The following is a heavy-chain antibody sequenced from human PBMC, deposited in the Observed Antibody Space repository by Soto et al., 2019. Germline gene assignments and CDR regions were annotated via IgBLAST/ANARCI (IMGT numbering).Heavy chain of an antibody. CDR2: MNPNSGNT. CDR1: GYTFTSYD. CDR3: ARGWYYDFWSGYYTRLGGFYGMDV. Sequence: XSVKVSCKASGYTFTSYDINCVRQATGQGLEWMGWMNPNSGNTGYAQKFQGRVTMTRNTSISTAYMELSSLRSEDTAVYYCARGWYYDFWSGYYTRLGGFYGMDVWGQGTTVTVSS. J-gene: IGHJ6*02. V-gene: IGHV1-8*01. D-gene: IGHD3-3*01.